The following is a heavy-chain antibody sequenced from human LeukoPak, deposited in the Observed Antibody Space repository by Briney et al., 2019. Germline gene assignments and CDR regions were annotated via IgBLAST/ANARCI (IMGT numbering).Heavy chain of an antibody. CDR1: GYSITSDYY. CDR3: AREVGRRSGYSY. V-gene: IGHV4-38-2*02. J-gene: IGHJ4*02. Sequence: PSETLSLTCAVSGYSITSDYYWGWIRQSQGKGLEWIGSIYHSGITHYNPSLKSRVTISVDTSNNQFSLRLSSVTAADTAVYYCAREVGRRSGYSYWGQGTPVTVSS. D-gene: IGHD3-3*01. CDR2: IYHSGIT.